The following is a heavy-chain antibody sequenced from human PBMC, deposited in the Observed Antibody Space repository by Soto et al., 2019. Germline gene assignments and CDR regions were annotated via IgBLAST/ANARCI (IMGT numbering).Heavy chain of an antibody. CDR1: GGSISSYY. Sequence: SLTCTVSGGSISSYYWSWIRQPPGKGLEWIGYIYYSGSTNYNPSLKSRVTISVDTSKNQFSLKLSSVTAADTAVYYCARHIHFGLRIAAAYGAFDIWGQGTMVTVSS. CDR3: ARHIHFGLRIAAAYGAFDI. D-gene: IGHD6-13*01. CDR2: IYYSGST. V-gene: IGHV4-59*08. J-gene: IGHJ3*02.